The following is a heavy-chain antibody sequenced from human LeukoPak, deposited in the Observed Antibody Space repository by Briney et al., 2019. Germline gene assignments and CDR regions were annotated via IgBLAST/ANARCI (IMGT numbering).Heavy chain of an antibody. D-gene: IGHD3-22*01. V-gene: IGHV1-18*01. CDR3: ARDLQMAYYYGSSGYDFDY. J-gene: IGHJ4*02. Sequence: ASVKVSCKASGYTFTSYGISWVRQAPGQGLEWMGWISAYNGNTNYAQKLQGRVTMTTDTSTSTAYMELRSLRSDDTAVYYCARDLQMAYYYGSSGYDFDYWGQGTLVTVSP. CDR1: GYTFTSYG. CDR2: ISAYNGNT.